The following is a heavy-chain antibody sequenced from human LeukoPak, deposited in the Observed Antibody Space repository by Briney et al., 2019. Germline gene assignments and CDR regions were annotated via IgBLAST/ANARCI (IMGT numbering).Heavy chain of an antibody. CDR2: ISSSGSTI. D-gene: IGHD4-23*01. J-gene: IGHJ4*02. CDR1: GFTFSSYS. V-gene: IGHV3-48*04. CDR3: ARVRGRSTVVTPHFDY. Sequence: PGGSLRLSCAASGFTFSSYSMEWVRQAPGKGLEWVSYISSSGSTIYYADSVKGRFTISRDNAKNSLYLQMNSLRAEDTAVYYCARVRGRSTVVTPHFDYWGQGTLVTVSS.